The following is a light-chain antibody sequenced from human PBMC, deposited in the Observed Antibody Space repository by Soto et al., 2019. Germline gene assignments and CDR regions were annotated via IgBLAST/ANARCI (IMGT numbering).Light chain of an antibody. V-gene: IGLV2-14*03. Sequence: QLVLTQPVSVSGSPGQSITISCTGTSSDVGGYNYVSWYQQHPGKAPKLMIYNVSHRPSGVSSRFSGSKSGNTASLTISGLQAEDEADYYCSSYTSSSTLVVFGGGTKLTVL. CDR2: NVS. J-gene: IGLJ2*01. CDR3: SSYTSSSTLVV. CDR1: SSDVGGYNY.